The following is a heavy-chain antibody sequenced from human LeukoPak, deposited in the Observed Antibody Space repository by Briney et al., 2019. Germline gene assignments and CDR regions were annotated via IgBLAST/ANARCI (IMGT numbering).Heavy chain of an antibody. Sequence: ASVKVSCKASGYTFTSYPVNWVRQAPGQGFEWMGWINTNTGNPTYAQGFTGRFVFSLDTSVSTAYLQISSLKAEDTAVYYCARGGGLYRYCSSTSCYDSWGQGTLVTVSS. J-gene: IGHJ4*02. CDR3: ARGGGLYRYCSSTSCYDS. CDR2: INTNTGNP. V-gene: IGHV7-4-1*02. CDR1: GYTFTSYP. D-gene: IGHD2-2*01.